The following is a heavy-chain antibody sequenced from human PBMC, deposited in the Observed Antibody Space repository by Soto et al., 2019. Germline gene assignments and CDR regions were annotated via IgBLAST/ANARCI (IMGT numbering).Heavy chain of an antibody. J-gene: IGHJ4*02. CDR2: ISWNSGSI. V-gene: IGHV3-9*01. Sequence: HPGGSLSLSCAASGFTFDDYAMHWVRHAPGKGLEWVSGISWNSGSIGYADSVKGRFTISRDNAKNSLYLQMNSLRAEDTALYYCAKDVSGGIYDSSGPVQVFDYWGQGTLVTVSS. D-gene: IGHD3-22*01. CDR1: GFTFDDYA. CDR3: AKDVSGGIYDSSGPVQVFDY.